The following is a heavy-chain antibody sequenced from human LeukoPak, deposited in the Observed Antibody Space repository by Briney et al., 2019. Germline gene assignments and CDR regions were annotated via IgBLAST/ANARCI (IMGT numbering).Heavy chain of an antibody. J-gene: IGHJ6*03. CDR3: ARAVRGVIIKNYYYYYMDV. CDR1: GYTFTSYD. V-gene: IGHV1-8*01. CDR2: MNPNSGNT. Sequence: GASVKVSCKASGYTFTSYDISWVRQATGQGLEWMGWMNPNSGNTGYAQKFQGRVTMTRSTSISTAYMELSSLRSEDTAVYYCARAVRGVIIKNYYYYYMDVWGKGTTVTVSS. D-gene: IGHD3-10*01.